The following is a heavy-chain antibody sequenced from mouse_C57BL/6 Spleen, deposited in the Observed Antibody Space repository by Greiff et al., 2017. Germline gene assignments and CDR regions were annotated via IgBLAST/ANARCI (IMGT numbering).Heavy chain of an antibody. V-gene: IGHV1-76*01. CDR3: ARRDDYDEYYFDY. Sequence: QVQLKESGAELVRPGASVKLSCKASGYTFTDYYINWVKQRPGQGLEWIARIYPGSGNTYYNEKFKGKATLTAEKSSSTAYMQLSSLTSEDSAVYFCARRDDYDEYYFDYWGQGTTLTVSS. J-gene: IGHJ2*01. D-gene: IGHD2-4*01. CDR2: IYPGSGNT. CDR1: GYTFTDYY.